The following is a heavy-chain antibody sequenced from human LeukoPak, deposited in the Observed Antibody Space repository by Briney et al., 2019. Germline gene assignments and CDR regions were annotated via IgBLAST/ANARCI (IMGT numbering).Heavy chain of an antibody. Sequence: GASVKVSCKASGYTFTSYYMHWVRQAPGQGLEWLGIINPSGGSTSYAQEFQGRVTMTRDTSTSTVYMELSSLRSEDTAVYYCARSMVRGVIIPPPPTPYDYWGQGTLVTVSS. CDR1: GYTFTSYY. CDR3: ARSMVRGVIIPPPPTPYDY. D-gene: IGHD3-10*01. J-gene: IGHJ4*02. CDR2: INPSGGST. V-gene: IGHV1-46*01.